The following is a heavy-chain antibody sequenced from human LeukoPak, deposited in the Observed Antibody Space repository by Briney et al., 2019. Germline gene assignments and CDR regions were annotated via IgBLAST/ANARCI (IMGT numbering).Heavy chain of an antibody. CDR2: ISSNGGST. CDR1: GFTFSSYA. V-gene: IGHV3-64*01. D-gene: IGHD3-10*01. CDR3: ARDRDGSGSSPLGY. Sequence: GSLRLSCAASGFTFSSYAMHWVRQAPGKGLEYVSAISSNGGSTYYANSVKDRFTISRDNSKNTLYLQMGSLRAEDMAVYYCARDRDGSGSSPLGYWGQGTLVTVSS. J-gene: IGHJ4*02.